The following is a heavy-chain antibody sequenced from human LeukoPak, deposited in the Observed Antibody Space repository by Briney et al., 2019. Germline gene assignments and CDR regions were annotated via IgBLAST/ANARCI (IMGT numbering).Heavy chain of an antibody. V-gene: IGHV3-21*01. CDR2: ISSSSSFI. CDR1: GFTLSSYS. Sequence: GGSLRLSCAASGFTLSSYSMNWVRQAPRKGLEWVSSISSSSSFIYYADSVKGRFTISRDNAKNSLYLQMNSLRAEDTAVYYCARWRKASGYYYYYMDVWGKGTTVTVSS. J-gene: IGHJ6*03. CDR3: ARWRKASGYYYYYMDV.